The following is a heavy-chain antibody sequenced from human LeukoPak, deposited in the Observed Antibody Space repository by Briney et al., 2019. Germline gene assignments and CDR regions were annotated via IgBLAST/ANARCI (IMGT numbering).Heavy chain of an antibody. Sequence: PGGSLRLSCAASGFTFSSCAMHWVRKAPGKGLEWVAVISYDGSNKYYADSVKGRFTISRDNSKNTLYLQMNSLRAEDTAVYYCAKAAAMVKALDYWGQGTLVPVSS. D-gene: IGHD5-18*01. CDR3: AKAAAMVKALDY. CDR1: GFTFSSCA. V-gene: IGHV3-30-3*01. CDR2: ISYDGSNK. J-gene: IGHJ4*02.